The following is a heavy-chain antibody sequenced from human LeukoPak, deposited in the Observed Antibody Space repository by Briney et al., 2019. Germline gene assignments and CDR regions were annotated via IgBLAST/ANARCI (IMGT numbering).Heavy chain of an antibody. D-gene: IGHD2-2*01. CDR3: ARDLVVPAAMGYFDY. CDR1: GFTFSTYW. J-gene: IGHJ4*02. V-gene: IGHV3-7*03. Sequence: GGSLRLSCAASGFTFSTYWMSWLRQAPGKGLEWVANMKTDGGEIYYVDSVKGRFTISRDNSKNSLNLQMNSLRAEDTAVYYCARDLVVPAAMGYFDYWGRGTLVTVSS. CDR2: MKTDGGEI.